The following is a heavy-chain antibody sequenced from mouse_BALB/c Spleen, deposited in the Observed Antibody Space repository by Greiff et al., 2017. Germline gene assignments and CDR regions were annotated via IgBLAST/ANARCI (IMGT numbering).Heavy chain of an antibody. CDR2: IWSGGST. CDR1: GFSLTSYG. Sequence: QVQLKESGPGLVQPSQSLSITCTVSGFSLTSYGVHWVRQSPGKGLEWLGVIWSGGSTDYNAAFISRLSISKDNSKSQVFFKMNSLQANDTAIYYCARKGYYRYDGDAMDYWGQGTSVTVSS. D-gene: IGHD2-14*01. J-gene: IGHJ4*01. V-gene: IGHV2-2*02. CDR3: ARKGYYRYDGDAMDY.